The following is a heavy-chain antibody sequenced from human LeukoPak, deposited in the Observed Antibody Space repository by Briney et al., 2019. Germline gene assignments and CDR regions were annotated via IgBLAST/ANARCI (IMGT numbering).Heavy chain of an antibody. CDR3: ASATTPTKFDQ. J-gene: IGHJ4*02. Sequence: PSETLSLTCTVSGASISSYYWSWIRQSPGKGLEWIGCMYYGGNTNYNPSLKSRVTMSLDKSENQFSLKLSSVTAADTAVYYCASATTPTKFDQWGQGTLVTVSS. CDR2: MYYGGNT. V-gene: IGHV4-59*01. CDR1: GASISSYY. D-gene: IGHD2-15*01.